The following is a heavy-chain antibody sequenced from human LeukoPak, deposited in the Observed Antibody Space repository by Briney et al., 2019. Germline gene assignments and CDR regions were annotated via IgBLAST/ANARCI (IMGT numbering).Heavy chain of an antibody. Sequence: SGRSLRLSCAASGFTYSSYGMHWVRQAPGKGLEWVAVIWYDGSNKYYADSVKGRFTISRDNSKNTVYLQMNSLRAEDTAVYYCAREGTYYYASGSYQGYYFDYWGQGTLVTVSS. J-gene: IGHJ4*02. CDR1: GFTYSSYG. CDR3: AREGTYYYASGSYQGYYFDY. V-gene: IGHV3-30*19. D-gene: IGHD3-10*01. CDR2: IWYDGSNK.